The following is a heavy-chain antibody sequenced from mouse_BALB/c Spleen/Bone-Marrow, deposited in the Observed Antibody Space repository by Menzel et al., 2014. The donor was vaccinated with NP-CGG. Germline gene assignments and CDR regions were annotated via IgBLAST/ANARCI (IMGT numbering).Heavy chain of an antibody. Sequence: QVQLQQSGSVLVRPGASVKLPCKASGYTFTNSWIHWAKQRPGQGLEWIGDIHPNSGNTNYNEKLKGKATLTVDTSSSTAYVDLSSLTSEDSAVYYCARHHRYAYYFDYWGQGTTLTVSS. CDR2: IHPNSGNT. V-gene: IGHV1S130*01. CDR3: ARHHRYAYYFDY. J-gene: IGHJ2*01. D-gene: IGHD2-14*01. CDR1: GYTFTNSW.